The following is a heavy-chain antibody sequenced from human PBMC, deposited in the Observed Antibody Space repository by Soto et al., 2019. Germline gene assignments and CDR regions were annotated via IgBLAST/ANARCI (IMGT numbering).Heavy chain of an antibody. CDR3: ARARTEVTTPLFEY. V-gene: IGHV4-31*03. CDR1: GGSISSGGYY. Sequence: QVQLQESGPGLVKPSQTLSLTCTVSGGSISSGGYYWSWLRQHPGKGLEWIGYIYYSGSTYYNPSLKSRVTISVDTSKNQYSLKLSSVTAADTAVYYCARARTEVTTPLFEYWGQGTLVTVSS. CDR2: IYYSGST. J-gene: IGHJ4*02. D-gene: IGHD4-17*01.